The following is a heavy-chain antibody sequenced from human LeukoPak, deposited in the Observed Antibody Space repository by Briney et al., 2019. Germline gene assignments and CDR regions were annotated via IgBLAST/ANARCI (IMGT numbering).Heavy chain of an antibody. CDR1: GFTFSSYW. J-gene: IGHJ4*02. D-gene: IGHD2-21*02. CDR2: INSDGSST. CDR3: ARVRYCGGDCYSRNFDY. V-gene: IGHV3-74*01. Sequence: PGGSLRLSCAASGFTFSSYWMHWVRQAPGKGLVWVSRINSDGSSTSYADSVKGRFTISRDNAKNTLYLQMNSLRAEDTAVYYCARVRYCGGDCYSRNFDYWGQGTLVTVSS.